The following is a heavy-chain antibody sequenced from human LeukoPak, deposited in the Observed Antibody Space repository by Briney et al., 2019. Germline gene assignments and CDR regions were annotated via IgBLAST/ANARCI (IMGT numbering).Heavy chain of an antibody. D-gene: IGHD3-3*01. CDR2: ISSSSSYI. CDR3: ASKDDFRSGYNY. V-gene: IGHV3-21*01. Sequence: GGSLRLSRAASGFTFSSYSMNWVRQAPGKGLEWVSSISSSSSYIYYADSVKGRFTISRDNAKNSLYLQMNSLRAEDTAVYYCASKDDFRSGYNYWGQGTLVTVSS. CDR1: GFTFSSYS. J-gene: IGHJ4*02.